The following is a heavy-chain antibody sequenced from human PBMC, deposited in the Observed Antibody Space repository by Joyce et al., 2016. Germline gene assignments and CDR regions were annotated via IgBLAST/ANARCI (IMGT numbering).Heavy chain of an antibody. D-gene: IGHD6-19*01. CDR3: ARASHGWYFDP. V-gene: IGHV1-3*05. Sequence: QVQVVQSGAEEKKPGASVKVSCKASGITFTDYAIYWVRQAPGQTLEWMGWIKAGDGDIKYSQKFQGRATFARDTSATTVYMELTSLRFEDTAVYYCARASHGWYFDPWGQGTLVTVSS. CDR2: IKAGDGDI. CDR1: GITFTDYA. J-gene: IGHJ5*02.